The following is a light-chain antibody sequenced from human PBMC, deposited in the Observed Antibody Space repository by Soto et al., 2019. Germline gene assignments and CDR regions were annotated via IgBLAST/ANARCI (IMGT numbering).Light chain of an antibody. V-gene: IGKV3-11*01. CDR2: DAS. Sequence: VLTQSPATLSLSPGERATLSCRASQTVSRYLAWYQHKPGQAPRLLIHDASSRATGVPARFNGSGSGTDYTLTISSLEPEDFAIYYCQQRSNWPLFTFGGGTKVEI. CDR3: QQRSNWPLFT. CDR1: QTVSRY. J-gene: IGKJ4*01.